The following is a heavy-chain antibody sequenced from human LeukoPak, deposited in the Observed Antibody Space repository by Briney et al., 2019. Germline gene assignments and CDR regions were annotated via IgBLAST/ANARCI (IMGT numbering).Heavy chain of an antibody. Sequence: GGSLRLSCAASGFTFSSYSMNWVRQAPGKGLEWVSSISSSSSYIYYADSVKGRFTISRDNAKNSLYLQMNSLRAEDTAVYYCARDDYGGNERGYYGMDVWGQGTTVTVSS. CDR3: ARDDYGGNERGYYGMDV. V-gene: IGHV3-21*01. CDR1: GFTFSSYS. CDR2: ISSSSSYI. J-gene: IGHJ6*02. D-gene: IGHD4-23*01.